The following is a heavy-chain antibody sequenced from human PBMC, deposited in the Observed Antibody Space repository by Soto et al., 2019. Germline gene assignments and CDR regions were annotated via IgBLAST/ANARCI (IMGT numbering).Heavy chain of an antibody. CDR3: AKDLTFGVVIPVVDYYYGMDV. CDR2: IYPGDSDT. J-gene: IGHJ6*02. Sequence: PGLSLQIPWNGSGHSFTSYWIGWVRQMPGKGLEWMGIIYPGDSDTRYSPSFQGQVTISADKSISTAYLQWSSLRAEDTAVYYCAKDLTFGVVIPVVDYYYGMDVWGQGTTVTVSS. D-gene: IGHD3-3*01. CDR1: GHSFTSYW. V-gene: IGHV5-51*01.